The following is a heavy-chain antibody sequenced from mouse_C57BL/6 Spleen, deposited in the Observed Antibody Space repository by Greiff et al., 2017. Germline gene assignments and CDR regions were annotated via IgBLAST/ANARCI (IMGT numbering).Heavy chain of an antibody. CDR1: GYTFTSYW. CDR2: IDPSDSYT. V-gene: IGHV1-69*01. Sequence: VQLQQSGAELVMPGASVKLSCKASGYTFTSYWMHWVKQRPGQGLEWIGEIDPSDSYTNYNQKFKGKSTLTVDKSSSTAYMQLSSLTSEDSAVYYCARCPYYYGSSHYAMDYWGQGTSVTVSS. D-gene: IGHD1-1*01. J-gene: IGHJ4*01. CDR3: ARCPYYYGSSHYAMDY.